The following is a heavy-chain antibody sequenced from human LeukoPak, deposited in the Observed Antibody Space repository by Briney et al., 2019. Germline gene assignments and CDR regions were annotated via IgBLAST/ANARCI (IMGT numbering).Heavy chain of an antibody. CDR3: ARDLNHGFNYYYYGLEV. V-gene: IGHV4-59*01. J-gene: IGHJ6*02. CDR1: GDSINSYY. CDR2: IYFSGNT. D-gene: IGHD3-9*01. Sequence: PSETLSLTCTVSGDSINSYYWSWIRQPPGKGLEWIRYIYFSGNTKYNPSLENRVTISVDRSKSQFYLTLRSVTAADTAVYFCARDLNHGFNYYYYGLEVWGQGTTVTVSS.